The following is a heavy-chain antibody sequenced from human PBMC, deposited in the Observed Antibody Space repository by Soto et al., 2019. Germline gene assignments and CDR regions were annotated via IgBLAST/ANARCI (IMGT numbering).Heavy chain of an antibody. Sequence: QVQLQESGPGLVKPSGTLSLTCAVSSGSSTSSNWWSWVRKPPGKGLEWIGEIYHSGSTNYNPSLKSRVTISVDKSKNVFSLKLSSVTAADTAMYYCAGGAVAGTSPAYWGQGTLVTVSS. J-gene: IGHJ4*02. CDR3: AGGAVAGTSPAY. V-gene: IGHV4-4*02. CDR1: SGSSTSSNW. D-gene: IGHD6-19*01. CDR2: IYHSGST.